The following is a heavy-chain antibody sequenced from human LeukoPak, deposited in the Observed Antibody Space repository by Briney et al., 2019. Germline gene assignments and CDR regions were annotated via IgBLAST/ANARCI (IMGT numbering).Heavy chain of an antibody. V-gene: IGHV4-59*01. D-gene: IGHD3-22*01. J-gene: IGHJ5*02. CDR1: GGSISSSY. CDR3: ARGGSSGSNWFDP. CDR2: IHYSGST. Sequence: PETLSLTCTVSGGSISSSYWNWIRQPPGRGLEWIGDIHYSGSTNYNPYLKSRVTISVDTSKNQFSLKLSSVTTADTAVYHCARGGSSGSNWFDPWGQGTLVTVSS.